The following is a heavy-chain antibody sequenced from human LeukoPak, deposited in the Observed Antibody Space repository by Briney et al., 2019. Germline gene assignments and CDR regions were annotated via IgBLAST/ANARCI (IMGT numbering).Heavy chain of an antibody. CDR3: ARDSETAMVTNYYGMDV. D-gene: IGHD5-18*01. Sequence: GGSLRLSCAASGFTFSSYSMNWVRQAPGKGLEWVSSISSSSSYIYYADSVKGRFTISRDNAKNPLYLQMNSLRAEDTAVYYCARDSETAMVTNYYGMDVWGQGTTVTVSS. CDR2: ISSSSSYI. CDR1: GFTFSSYS. J-gene: IGHJ6*02. V-gene: IGHV3-21*01.